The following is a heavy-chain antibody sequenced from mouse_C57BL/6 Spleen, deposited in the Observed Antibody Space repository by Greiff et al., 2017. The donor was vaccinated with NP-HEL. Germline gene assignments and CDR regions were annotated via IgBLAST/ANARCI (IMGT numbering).Heavy chain of an antibody. V-gene: IGHV5-4*01. CDR1: GFTFSSYA. D-gene: IGHD2-5*01. CDR2: ISDGGSYT. Sequence: EVKLQESGGGLVKPGGSLKLSCAASGFTFSSYAMSWVRQTPEKRLEWVATISDGGSYTYYPDNVKGRFTISRDYAKNNLYLQMSHLKSEDTAMYYCARDGYSNYGYFDYWGQGTTFTVSS. J-gene: IGHJ2*01. CDR3: ARDGYSNYGYFDY.